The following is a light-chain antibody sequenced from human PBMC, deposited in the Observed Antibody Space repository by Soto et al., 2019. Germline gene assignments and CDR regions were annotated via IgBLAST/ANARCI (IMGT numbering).Light chain of an antibody. CDR1: QTISSW. CDR3: QHYNSYSEA. CDR2: KAS. V-gene: IGKV1-5*03. Sequence: DIQMTQSPSKLSESVGDRVTITCRASQTISSWLAWYQQKPGKAPKLLIYKASTLKSGVPSRFSGSGSGTEFTLTISSLQPDDFTTYYCQHYNSYSEAFGQGTKVDIK. J-gene: IGKJ1*01.